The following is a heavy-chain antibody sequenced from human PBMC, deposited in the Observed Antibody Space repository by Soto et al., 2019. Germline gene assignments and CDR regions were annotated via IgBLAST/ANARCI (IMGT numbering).Heavy chain of an antibody. CDR2: IYSPGRT. Sequence: PXXTLSLPCTVSGGSISSYYWRWIRQPPGKGLEWIGYIYSPGRTNYNPSLGGRVTISMDTPKNQFSLKLRSVTAGDTAVYYCARDPPKGEQDYWGQGTLVTVSS. CDR1: GGSISSYY. D-gene: IGHD2-21*01. V-gene: IGHV4-59*01. CDR3: ARDPPKGEQDY. J-gene: IGHJ4*02.